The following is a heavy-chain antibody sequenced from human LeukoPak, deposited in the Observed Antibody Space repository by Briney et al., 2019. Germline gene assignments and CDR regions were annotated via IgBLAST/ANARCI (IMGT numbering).Heavy chain of an antibody. J-gene: IGHJ4*02. Sequence: SQTLPLTCAISGDSVSSNSAAWNWIRQSPSRGLEWLGRTYYRSKWYNDYAVSVKSRITINPDTSKNQFSLQLNSVTPEDTAVYYCARDHMITFGGVIVLTPFDYWGQGTLVTASS. CDR1: GDSVSSNSAA. D-gene: IGHD3-16*02. CDR3: ARDHMITFGGVIVLTPFDY. V-gene: IGHV6-1*01. CDR2: TYYRSKWYN.